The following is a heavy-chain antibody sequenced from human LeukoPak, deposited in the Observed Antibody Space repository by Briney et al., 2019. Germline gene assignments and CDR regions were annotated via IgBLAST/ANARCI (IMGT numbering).Heavy chain of an antibody. V-gene: IGHV4-30-4*07. CDR3: ARVRQPDDAFDI. Sequence: NPSETLSLTCAVSGGSISSGGYSWSWIRQPPGKGLEWIGYIYYSGSTYYNPSLKSRVTISVDTSKNQFSLKLSSVTAADTAVYYCARVRQPDDAFDIWGQGTMATVSS. J-gene: IGHJ3*02. CDR2: IYYSGST. CDR1: GGSISSGGYS. D-gene: IGHD1-14*01.